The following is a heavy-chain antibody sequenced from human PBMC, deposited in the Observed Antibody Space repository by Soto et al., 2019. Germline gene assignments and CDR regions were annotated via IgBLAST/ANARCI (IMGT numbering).Heavy chain of an antibody. Sequence: PGGSLRLSCAASGFTFSDYYMSWIRQAPGKGLEWVSYISSSSSYTNYADSVKGRFTISRDNAKNSLYLQMNSLRAEDTAVYYCARDRSKSGTFDFWSGYYPYGMDVWGQGTTVTVSS. D-gene: IGHD3-3*01. V-gene: IGHV3-11*06. J-gene: IGHJ6*02. CDR1: GFTFSDYY. CDR2: ISSSSSYT. CDR3: ARDRSKSGTFDFWSGYYPYGMDV.